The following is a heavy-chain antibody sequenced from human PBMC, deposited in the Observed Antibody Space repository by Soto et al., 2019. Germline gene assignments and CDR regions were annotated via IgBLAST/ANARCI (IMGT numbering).Heavy chain of an antibody. Sequence: EVQLVESGGGLVKPGGSLRLSCAASGFTFSSYSMHWVRQAPGKGLEWVSSISRSSRYIYYADSVKGRFTISRDNAKNSLYLQMNSLRAEDTAGYYCARDRRASIAARFGAFDIWGQGTMVTVSS. CDR1: GFTFSSYS. CDR2: ISRSSRYI. V-gene: IGHV3-21*01. D-gene: IGHD6-6*01. J-gene: IGHJ3*02. CDR3: ARDRRASIAARFGAFDI.